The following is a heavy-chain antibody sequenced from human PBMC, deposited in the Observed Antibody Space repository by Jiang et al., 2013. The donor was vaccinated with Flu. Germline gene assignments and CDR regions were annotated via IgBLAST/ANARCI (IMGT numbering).Heavy chain of an antibody. CDR1: GGSFSGYY. CDR2: INHSGST. D-gene: IGHD5-18*01. J-gene: IGHJ4*02. V-gene: IGHV4-34*01. CDR3: AREPAVQLWPGTFDY. Sequence: LLKPSETLSLTCAVYGGSFSGYYWSWIRQPPGKGLEWIGEINHSGSTNYNPSLKSRVTISVDTSKNQFSLKLSSVTAADTAVCYCAREPAVQLWPGTFDYWGQGTLVTVSS.